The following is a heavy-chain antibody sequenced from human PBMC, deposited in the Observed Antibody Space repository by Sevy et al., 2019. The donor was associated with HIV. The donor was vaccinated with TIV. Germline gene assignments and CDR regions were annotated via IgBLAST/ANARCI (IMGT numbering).Heavy chain of an antibody. J-gene: IGHJ4*02. CDR3: ARTAQFGVVDY. Sequence: SETLSLTCTVSGGSISGYHWSWIRQPAGKGLEWIGRIYSSGSTNYHPSLKSRVTMSVDTSKNQFSLKLSSVTAADTAVYYCARTAQFGVVDYWGQGTLVTVSS. V-gene: IGHV4-4*07. CDR2: IYSSGST. D-gene: IGHD3-3*01. CDR1: GGSISGYH.